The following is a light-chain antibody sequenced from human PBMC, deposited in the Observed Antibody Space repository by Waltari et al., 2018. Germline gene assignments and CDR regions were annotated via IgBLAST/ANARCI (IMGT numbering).Light chain of an antibody. J-gene: IGKJ2*01. Sequence: EIVLTQSPGTLSLSPEDRATLSCRADQSLDVAYVAWYQHKSGQAPRLLVYVAYYTAPAIPERFSGSGSGTDFTLTINRLEPDDFAVYYCQQYHTPPATFGQGTKLEIK. CDR2: VAY. CDR1: QSLDVAY. CDR3: QQYHTPPAT. V-gene: IGKV3-20*01.